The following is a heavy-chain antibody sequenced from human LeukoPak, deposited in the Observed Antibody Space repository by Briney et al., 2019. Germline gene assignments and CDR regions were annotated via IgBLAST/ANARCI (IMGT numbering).Heavy chain of an antibody. J-gene: IGHJ4*02. V-gene: IGHV3-7*01. CDR1: AFTFSNYW. D-gene: IGHD4-23*01. CDR2: IKEDGSEI. CDR3: ARDRGYSTFDY. Sequence: QSGGSLRLSCAPSAFTFSNYWMSWVRQAPGKGLEWVANIKEDGSEINYVDSVKGRFTISRDNAKNSLYLQMNSLRVDDTAVYYCARDRGYSTFDYWGQGTLVTVSS.